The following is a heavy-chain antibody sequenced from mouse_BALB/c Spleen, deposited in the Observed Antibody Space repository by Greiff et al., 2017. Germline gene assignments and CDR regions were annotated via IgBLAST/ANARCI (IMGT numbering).Heavy chain of an antibody. J-gene: IGHJ1*01. V-gene: IGHV5-9-4*01. Sequence: EVQVVESGGGLVKPGGSLKLSCAASGFTFSSYAMSWVRQSPEKRLEWVAEISSGGSYTYYPDTVTGRFTISRDNAKNTLYLEMSSLRSEDTAMYYCARDAYYGSSRYWYFDVWGAGTTVTVSS. CDR3: ARDAYYGSSRYWYFDV. CDR2: ISSGGSYT. CDR1: GFTFSSYA. D-gene: IGHD1-1*01.